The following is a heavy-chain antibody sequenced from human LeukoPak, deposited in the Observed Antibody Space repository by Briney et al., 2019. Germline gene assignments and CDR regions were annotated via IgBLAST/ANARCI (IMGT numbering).Heavy chain of an antibody. V-gene: IGHV1-2*04. CDR2: INPNSGGT. CDR3: ARGVIAAAGNWFDP. CDR1: GYTFTGYY. J-gene: IGHJ5*02. D-gene: IGHD6-13*01. Sequence: PWASVKVSCKASGYTFTGYYMHWVRQAPGQGLEWMGWINPNSGGTNYAQKFQGWVTMTRGTSISTAYMELSRLRSDDTAVYYCARGVIAAAGNWFDPWGQGTLVTVSS.